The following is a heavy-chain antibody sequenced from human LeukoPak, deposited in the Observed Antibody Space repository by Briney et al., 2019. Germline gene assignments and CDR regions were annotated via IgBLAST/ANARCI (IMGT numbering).Heavy chain of an antibody. CDR1: GGSISSSSYY. V-gene: IGHV4-39*01. CDR3: ARRSSKKYYFDY. J-gene: IGHJ4*02. CDR2: IYYSGST. D-gene: IGHD4-11*01. Sequence: SETLSLTCTVSGGSISSSSYYWGWIRQPPGKGLEWIGSIYYSGSTYYNPSLKSRVTISVDTSKNQFSLKLSSVTAADTAVYYCARRSSKKYYFDYWGQGTLVTVSS.